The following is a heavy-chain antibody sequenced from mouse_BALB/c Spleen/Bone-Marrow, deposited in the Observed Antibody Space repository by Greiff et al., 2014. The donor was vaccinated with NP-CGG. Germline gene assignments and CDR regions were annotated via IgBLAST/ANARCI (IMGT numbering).Heavy chain of an antibody. J-gene: IGHJ1*01. D-gene: IGHD1-1*01. Sequence: QVQLKESGPGLVAPSQSLSITCTVSGFSLTDYGVSWIRQPPGKGLEWLGVIWGGGSTYHNSALKSRLSISKDNSKSQVFLNMNSLQTVDSAMYYCAKLGRSYYYSDVWGAGTTVTVSS. V-gene: IGHV2-6-5*01. CDR2: IWGGGST. CDR1: GFSLTDYG. CDR3: AKLGRSYYYSDV.